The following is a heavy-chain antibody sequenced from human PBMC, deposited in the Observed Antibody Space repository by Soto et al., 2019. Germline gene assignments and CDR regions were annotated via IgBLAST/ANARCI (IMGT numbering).Heavy chain of an antibody. J-gene: IGHJ4*02. Sequence: QLQLQESGPGLVKPSGTLSLTCSVSGVSITSSNYYWARIRQPPGKGLEWIGSIYYSGSTYYNPSLTRRVSVSADTSKKQFSLKLSSVPAADTAVYYCATYYDNGDYYFDYWGQGALVIVSS. CDR2: IYYSGST. CDR1: GVSITSSNYY. V-gene: IGHV4-39*01. CDR3: ATYYDNGDYYFDY. D-gene: IGHD3-16*01.